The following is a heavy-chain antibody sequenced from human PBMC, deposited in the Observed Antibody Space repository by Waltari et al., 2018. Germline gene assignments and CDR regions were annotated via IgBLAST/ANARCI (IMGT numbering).Heavy chain of an antibody. CDR3: AKGGGPEDAFDI. CDR2: IIPSFGTA. CDR1: GGTFSSYA. Sequence: QVQLVQSGAEVKKPGSSVKVSCKASGGTFSSYAISWVRQAPGQGLEWMGGIIPSFGTANYAQKFQSRVTITTDKSTSTAYMELSSLRAEDTAVYYCAKGGGPEDAFDIWGQGTMVTVSS. D-gene: IGHD3-16*01. J-gene: IGHJ3*02. V-gene: IGHV1-69*05.